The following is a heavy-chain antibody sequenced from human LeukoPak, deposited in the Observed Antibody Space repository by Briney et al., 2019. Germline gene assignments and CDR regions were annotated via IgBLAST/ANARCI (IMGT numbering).Heavy chain of an antibody. CDR2: IYYSGST. Sequence: TSETLSLTCTVSGGSISSSSYYWGWIRQPPGKGLEWIGSIYYSGSTYYNPSLESRVTISVDTSKNQFSLKLTSVTAADTAVYYCASHSGNFDAFDIWGQGTMVTVSS. V-gene: IGHV4-39*01. D-gene: IGHD1-26*01. J-gene: IGHJ3*02. CDR3: ASHSGNFDAFDI. CDR1: GGSISSSSYY.